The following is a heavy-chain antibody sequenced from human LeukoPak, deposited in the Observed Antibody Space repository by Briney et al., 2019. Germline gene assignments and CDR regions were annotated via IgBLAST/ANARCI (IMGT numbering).Heavy chain of an antibody. D-gene: IGHD1-26*01. CDR2: IYGSGVSI. J-gene: IGHJ4*02. V-gene: IGHV3-23*01. Sequence: PGGSLRLSCVASGFTFKNYVMNWVRQATGKGLEWLATIYGSGVSISYADPMKGRFTISRDNSNNALYLQMNSLRAEDTAMYYCAKDLGWELPAEAYWGQGILVTVSS. CDR1: GFTFKNYV. CDR3: AKDLGWELPAEAY.